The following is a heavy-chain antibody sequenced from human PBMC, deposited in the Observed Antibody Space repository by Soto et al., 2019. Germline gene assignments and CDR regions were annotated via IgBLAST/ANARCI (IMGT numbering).Heavy chain of an antibody. CDR2: ISYDGRNK. CDR3: ARPLWRNDYNWGYFDL. Sequence: QVQLVESGGGVVKPGRSLRLSCAASGFTFSSYDLHLVRQAPGKGLEWVAVISYDGRNKYYADSVKGRFTISRDNSKNRLYLQMNSLRAEDTAVYYCARPLWRNDYNWGYFDLWGRGTLVTVSS. CDR1: GFTFSSYD. J-gene: IGHJ2*01. D-gene: IGHD4-4*01. V-gene: IGHV3-30-3*01.